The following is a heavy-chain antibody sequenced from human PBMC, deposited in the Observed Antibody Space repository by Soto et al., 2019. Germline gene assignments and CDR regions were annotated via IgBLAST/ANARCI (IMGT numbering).Heavy chain of an antibody. CDR1: GITFKVYA. Sequence: EVHLLDSGGALQQPGGSLRLSCEASGITFKVYAMTWVRQAPGKGLEWVSVISASGGNTYYAESVKGRFTMSRDNSKNMVYLQMNNLRVEDTALYSCAKGAYSYGPLDSWGQGTLVTVSS. D-gene: IGHD5-18*01. V-gene: IGHV3-23*01. CDR3: AKGAYSYGPLDS. J-gene: IGHJ4*02. CDR2: ISASGGNT.